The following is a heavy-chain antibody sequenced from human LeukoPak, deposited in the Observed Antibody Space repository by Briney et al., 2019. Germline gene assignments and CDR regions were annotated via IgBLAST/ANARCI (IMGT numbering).Heavy chain of an antibody. CDR3: ATDGRSSGWYGFDY. D-gene: IGHD6-19*01. J-gene: IGHJ4*02. CDR1: GFTFNSYW. V-gene: IGHV3-74*01. Sequence: GGSLRLSCAASGFTFNSYWMYWVRQAPGKGLVWVSRISSDGTSTRYADSVKGRITISRDNARSTLYLQMNSLRAEDTAVYYCATDGRSSGWYGFDYWGQGILVTVSS. CDR2: ISSDGTST.